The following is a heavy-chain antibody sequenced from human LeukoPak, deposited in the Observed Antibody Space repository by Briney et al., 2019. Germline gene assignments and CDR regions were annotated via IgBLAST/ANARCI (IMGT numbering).Heavy chain of an antibody. Sequence: GGSLRLSCAASGFTFSSYGMHWVRQAPGKGLEWVAVIWYGGSNKYYADSVKGRFTISRDNSKNTLYLQMNSLRAEDTAVYYCARVKAGYYYYMDVWGKGTTVTVSS. D-gene: IGHD3-10*01. CDR2: IWYGGSNK. V-gene: IGHV3-33*08. CDR3: ARVKAGYYYYMDV. CDR1: GFTFSSYG. J-gene: IGHJ6*03.